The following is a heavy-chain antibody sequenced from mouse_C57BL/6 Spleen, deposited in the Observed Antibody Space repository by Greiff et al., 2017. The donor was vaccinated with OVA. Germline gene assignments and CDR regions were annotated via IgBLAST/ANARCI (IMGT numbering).Heavy chain of an antibody. CDR2: IYPGSGST. CDR3: AGPSYYYGSSYDNYDAMDY. J-gene: IGHJ4*01. V-gene: IGHV1-55*01. CDR1: GYTFTSYW. D-gene: IGHD1-1*01. Sequence: VQLQQPGAELVKPGASVKMSCKASGYTFTSYWITWVKQRPGQGLEWIGDIYPGSGSTNYNEKFKSKATLTVDTSSSTAYMQLSSLTSEDSAVYYCAGPSYYYGSSYDNYDAMDYWGQGTSVTVSS.